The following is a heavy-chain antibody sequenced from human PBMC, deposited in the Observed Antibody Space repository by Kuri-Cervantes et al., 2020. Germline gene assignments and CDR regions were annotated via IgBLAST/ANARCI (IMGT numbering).Heavy chain of an antibody. D-gene: IGHD3-22*01. CDR3: AKDSSYYYDSSGYPYYFDY. CDR2: ISWNSGSI. V-gene: IGHV3-9*01. Sequence: SLKISCAASGFTFDDYAMHWVRQAPGKGLEWVSGISWNSGSIGYADSVKGRFTISRDNAKNSLYLQMNSLRAEDTALYYCAKDSSYYYDSSGYPYYFDYWGQGTLVTVSS. CDR1: GFTFDDYA. J-gene: IGHJ4*02.